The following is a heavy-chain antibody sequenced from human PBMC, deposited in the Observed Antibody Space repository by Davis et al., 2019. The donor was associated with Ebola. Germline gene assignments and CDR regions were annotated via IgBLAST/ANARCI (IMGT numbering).Heavy chain of an antibody. CDR3: ARVITMVRGVIPYFDY. J-gene: IGHJ4*02. CDR1: GGSFSGSY. V-gene: IGHV4-34*01. Sequence: SETLSLTCAVYGGSFSGSYWSWIRQPPGKGLEWIGEINHSGSTKYNPSLKSRVTISVDTSKNQFSLKLSSVTAADTAVYYCARVITMVRGVIPYFDYWGQGTLVTVSS. D-gene: IGHD3-10*01. CDR2: INHSGST.